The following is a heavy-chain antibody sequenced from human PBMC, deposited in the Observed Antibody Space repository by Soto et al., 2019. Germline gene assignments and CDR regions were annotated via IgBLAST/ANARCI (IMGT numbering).Heavy chain of an antibody. V-gene: IGHV1-8*01. CDR3: ARVGGNWNDDYFDY. CDR1: GYTFTNYD. D-gene: IGHD1-1*01. CDR2: MNPNSGDT. J-gene: IGHJ4*02. Sequence: QVQLVQSGAEVKKTGASVKVSCKASGYTFTNYDINWVRQATGQGLEWMGWMNPNSGDTGYAQKFQGRVTMTRDTSIRTADMELSSLRSEYTAVYYCARVGGNWNDDYFDYWGQGTPVTVSS.